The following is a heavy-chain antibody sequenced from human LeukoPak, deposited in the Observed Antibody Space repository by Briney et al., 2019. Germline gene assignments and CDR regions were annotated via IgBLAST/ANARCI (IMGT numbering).Heavy chain of an antibody. Sequence: SGTLSLTCVFSGDSISDDSVNKNNWLNWVRQAPGKGLEWIGDVSLDGITNYNPSLLGRVTISLDKSAKQVSLRLTSVTAADTAIYYCARDSSAPRSYFALDVWGQGTTVTVSS. D-gene: IGHD6-19*01. CDR3: ARDSSAPRSYFALDV. CDR2: VSLDGIT. J-gene: IGHJ6*01. CDR1: GDSISDDSVNKNNW. V-gene: IGHV4-4*02.